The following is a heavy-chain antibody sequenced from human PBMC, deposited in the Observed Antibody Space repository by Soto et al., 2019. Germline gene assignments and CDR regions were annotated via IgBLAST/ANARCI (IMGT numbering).Heavy chain of an antibody. Sequence: GSLQLSGSASGCTFSSYWMSWVRQAPGKGLEWVANIKQDGSEKYYVDSVKGRFTISRDNAKNSLYLQMNSLRAEDKAVYYCARGDYYGSGSYLGDYYYGMDVWGQGTKVTVYS. CDR1: GCTFSSYW. CDR2: IKQDGSEK. D-gene: IGHD3-10*01. CDR3: ARGDYYGSGSYLGDYYYGMDV. V-gene: IGHV3-7*01. J-gene: IGHJ6*02.